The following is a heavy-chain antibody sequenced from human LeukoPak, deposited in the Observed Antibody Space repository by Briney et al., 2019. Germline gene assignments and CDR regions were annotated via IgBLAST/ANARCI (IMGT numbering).Heavy chain of an antibody. J-gene: IGHJ4*02. V-gene: IGHV3-21*01. CDR2: ISSSSSYI. CDR1: GFTFSTYE. CDR3: ARRTYYYDSSPNDY. Sequence: GGSLRLSCAASGFTFSTYEMNWVRQAPGKGLEWVSSISSSSSYIYYADSVKGRFTISRDNAKNSLYLQMNSLRAEDTAVYYCARRTYYYDSSPNDYWGQGTLVTVSS. D-gene: IGHD3-22*01.